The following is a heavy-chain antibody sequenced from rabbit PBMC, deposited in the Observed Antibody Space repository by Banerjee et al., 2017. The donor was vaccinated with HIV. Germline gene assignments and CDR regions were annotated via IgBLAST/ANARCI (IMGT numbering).Heavy chain of an antibody. CDR2: IYTISGDT. CDR1: GFDFRSYG. J-gene: IGHJ4*01. V-gene: IGHV1S40*01. D-gene: IGHD4-1*01. Sequence: QSLAESRGALVKRKSSLTLTCTASGFDFRSYGFSWVRHSPGKGLEWIACIYTISGDTAYSTWAKSRFFTSNTSSSTVTLQMITSTAADTASYFCARDLAGVIGVNFNLWGPGTLVTVS. CDR3: ARDLAGVIGVNFNL.